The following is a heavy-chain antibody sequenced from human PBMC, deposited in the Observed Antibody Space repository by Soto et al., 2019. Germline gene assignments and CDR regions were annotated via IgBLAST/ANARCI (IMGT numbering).Heavy chain of an antibody. CDR2: IYYSGST. CDR3: ARAHGSGWGAFDI. Sequence: PSETLSLTCTVSGGSISSYYWSWIRQPPGKGLEWIGYIYYSGSTNYNPSLKSRVTISVDTSKNQFSLKLSSVTAADTAVYYCARAHGSGWGAFDIWGQGTMVT. J-gene: IGHJ3*02. D-gene: IGHD3-10*01. CDR1: GGSISSYY. V-gene: IGHV4-59*01.